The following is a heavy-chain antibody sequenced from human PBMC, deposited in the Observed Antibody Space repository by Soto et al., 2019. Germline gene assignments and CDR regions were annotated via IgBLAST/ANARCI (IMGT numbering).Heavy chain of an antibody. CDR3: ARNGGNTWYYFDS. Sequence: SETLSLTCSVSSGSSSSSDYYWSLIRQSPGKGLEWIGYISHSGTTYYKPSLKSRVSISVDTSKNQFSLKLSSVTAADTGMYYCARNGGNTWYYFDSWGQGTVVTVSS. J-gene: IGHJ4*02. V-gene: IGHV4-30-4*01. CDR2: ISHSGTT. CDR1: SGSSSSSDYY. D-gene: IGHD6-13*01.